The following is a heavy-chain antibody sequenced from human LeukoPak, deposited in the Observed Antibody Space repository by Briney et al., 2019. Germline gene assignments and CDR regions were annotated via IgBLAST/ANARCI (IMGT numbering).Heavy chain of an antibody. Sequence: SETLSLTCAVYGGSFSGYYWSWIRQPPGKGLEWIGEINHSGSTNYNPSLKSRVTISVGTSKNQFSLKLSSVTAADTAVYYCARGVYDYVWGSYRHDAFDIWGQGTMVTVSS. CDR2: INHSGST. V-gene: IGHV4-34*01. D-gene: IGHD3-16*02. CDR3: ARGVYDYVWGSYRHDAFDI. J-gene: IGHJ3*02. CDR1: GGSFSGYY.